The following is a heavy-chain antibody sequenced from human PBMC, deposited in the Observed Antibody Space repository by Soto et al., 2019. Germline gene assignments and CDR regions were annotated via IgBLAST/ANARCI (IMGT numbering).Heavy chain of an antibody. V-gene: IGHV3-74*01. D-gene: IGHD3-22*01. CDR3: AREFYYYDRSGNLGY. J-gene: IGHJ4*02. CDR1: GFTFIPYW. Sequence: DVQLEESGGGLVQPGGSLRLSCAASGFTFIPYWMHWVRQVPGKGLVWVARTNSDESSIAYADSVKGRFTISRDNAKNMVYLEMNSLRAEDTAVYYCAREFYYYDRSGNLGYWGQGALVTVSS. CDR2: TNSDESSI.